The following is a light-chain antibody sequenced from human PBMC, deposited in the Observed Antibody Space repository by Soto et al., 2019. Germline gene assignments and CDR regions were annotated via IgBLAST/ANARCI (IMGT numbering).Light chain of an antibody. CDR1: QTISNN. CDR2: GVS. Sequence: EIVMTQSPATLSVSPGERATLSFRASQTISNNYLAWYQHKPGQAPRLLIYGVSHRAAGIPDRFSGSGSGTEFTLTISSLQSEDFAVYYCQQYNNWPRTFGGGTRVEIK. CDR3: QQYNNWPRT. V-gene: IGKV3D-15*01. J-gene: IGKJ4*01.